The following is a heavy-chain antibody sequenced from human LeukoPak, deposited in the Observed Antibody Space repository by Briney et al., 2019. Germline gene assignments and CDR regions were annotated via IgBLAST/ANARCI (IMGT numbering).Heavy chain of an antibody. CDR1: GFTFRYAW. D-gene: IGHD2-15*01. J-gene: IGHJ4*02. CDR2: IKNKADDGTT. V-gene: IGHV3-15*01. Sequence: PGGSLRLSCAASGFTFRYAWMSWVRQAPGKGLEWVCRIKNKADDGTTDYAAPVKGRFTISRDDSKNTLYLQMDSLKTEDTAVYYCFRHLVVPGAGADYWGQGTLVTVSS. CDR3: FRHLVVPGAGADY.